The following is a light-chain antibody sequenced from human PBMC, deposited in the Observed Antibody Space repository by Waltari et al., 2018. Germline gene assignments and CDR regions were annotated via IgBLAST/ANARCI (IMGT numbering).Light chain of an antibody. CDR3: RQHNSYPLT. Sequence: DIQMTQSTSSLSASVEDTVTITCRASQGIISYLNWFQQKPVKAPKLLIYAASSLESGVPSRFSGSGSGTAFTLTISSLQPEDFAAYYCRQHNSYPLTFGGRTKVEIK. V-gene: IGKV1-17*01. CDR1: QGIISY. J-gene: IGKJ4*01. CDR2: AAS.